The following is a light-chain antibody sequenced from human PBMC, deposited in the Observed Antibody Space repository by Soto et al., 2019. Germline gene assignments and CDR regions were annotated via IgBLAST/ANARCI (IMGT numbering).Light chain of an antibody. Sequence: EIVLTQSPGTLSLSPGEGATLSCRASQSISSNFLAWYQQKRGQAPRLLIHGASNRATGIPDRFSGSGSGTDFSLTIRRLEPDDFAVYHCQKYGNFWTFGQGTKVDI. CDR2: GAS. CDR1: QSISSNF. J-gene: IGKJ1*01. CDR3: QKYGNFWT. V-gene: IGKV3-20*01.